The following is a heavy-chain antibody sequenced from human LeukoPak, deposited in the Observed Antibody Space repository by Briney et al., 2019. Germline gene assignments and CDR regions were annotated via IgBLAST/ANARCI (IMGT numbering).Heavy chain of an antibody. CDR2: IIPMINTP. CDR3: AIFQGTYGDNDNDF. J-gene: IGHJ4*02. V-gene: IGHV1-69*13. D-gene: IGHD4-17*01. CDR1: GGTFRSYA. Sequence: SVTVSCKASGGTFRSYAINWVRQAPGKGLEWMGGIIPMINTPKYGQRFQGRVTITADDSSSTGYMEVSSLRSEDTAVYFCAIFQGTYGDNDNDFWGQGTLVTVSS.